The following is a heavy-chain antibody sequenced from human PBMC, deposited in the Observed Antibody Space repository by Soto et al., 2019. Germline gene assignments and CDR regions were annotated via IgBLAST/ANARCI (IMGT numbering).Heavy chain of an antibody. CDR3: AGLYHYDSSGYYDY. J-gene: IGHJ4*02. CDR2: INPSGGRT. Sequence: SVKVSCKASGNSFTTYYMHWVRQAPGQGLEWMGIINPSGGRTTYAQKFQGRVTMTRDTSTSTFHMELSSLTSEDTAVYYCAGLYHYDSSGYYDYWGQGTLVTVSS. V-gene: IGHV1-46*01. D-gene: IGHD3-22*01. CDR1: GNSFTTYY.